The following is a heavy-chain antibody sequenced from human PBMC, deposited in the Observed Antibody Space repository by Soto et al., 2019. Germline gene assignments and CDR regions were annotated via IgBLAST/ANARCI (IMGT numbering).Heavy chain of an antibody. V-gene: IGHV1-8*01. Sequence: XSVMLSFXASGYTFTCYDINWVRQAKGQGLECMGWINPYSGNTGFWEKFQDRVAMTRDISINTAYLELSSLRSEDTAVYYCTRGQANHWGPGTLVTVCS. CDR3: TRGQANH. CDR1: GYTFTCYD. J-gene: IGHJ4*02. CDR2: INPYSGNT.